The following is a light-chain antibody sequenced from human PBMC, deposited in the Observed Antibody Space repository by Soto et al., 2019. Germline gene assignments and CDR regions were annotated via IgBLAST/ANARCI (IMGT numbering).Light chain of an antibody. Sequence: PGQGASRSCRASKSVGGDLVWYQKHPGQAPRLLIYDASNRATGIPPLFSGSESGTDFNLTISSLETEDFAVYECQQRTNWTWTFCQGTKVDTK. CDR3: QQRTNWTWT. V-gene: IGKV3-11*01. J-gene: IGKJ1*01. CDR1: KSVGGD. CDR2: DAS.